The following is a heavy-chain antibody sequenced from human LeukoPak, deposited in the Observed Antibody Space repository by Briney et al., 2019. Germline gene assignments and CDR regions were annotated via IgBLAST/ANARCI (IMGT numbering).Heavy chain of an antibody. V-gene: IGHV4-61*02. CDR3: AGRGSSSGTFDI. J-gene: IGHJ3*02. CDR1: GGSITNLDYY. CDR2: IYTSGGT. D-gene: IGHD3-10*01. Sequence: TSETLSLTCTVSGGSITNLDYYWTWIRQPAGKRLEWIGRIYTSGGTNDNPSLKSRVTMSVDRSKNEISLHLASLTAADTALYYCAGRGSSSGTFDIWGPGTFVTVSS.